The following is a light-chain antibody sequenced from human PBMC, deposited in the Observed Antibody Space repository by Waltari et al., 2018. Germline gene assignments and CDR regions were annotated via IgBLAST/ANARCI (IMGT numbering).Light chain of an antibody. Sequence: ETVLTQSPGTLSLSPGERATLSCRASQSVRSSYLAWYQQKPGQAPRLLIYGASSRATVIPDRFSGSRSGTDFTLTISRLEPEDFAVYYCQQYVNTRLTFGPGTKVDIK. V-gene: IGKV3-20*01. J-gene: IGKJ3*01. CDR2: GAS. CDR1: QSVRSSY. CDR3: QQYVNTRLT.